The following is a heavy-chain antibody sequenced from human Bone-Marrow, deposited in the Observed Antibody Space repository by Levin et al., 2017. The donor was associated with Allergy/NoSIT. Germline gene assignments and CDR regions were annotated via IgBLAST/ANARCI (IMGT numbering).Heavy chain of an antibody. D-gene: IGHD1-7*01. CDR3: VKDRTSVDNWNYGGPFES. V-gene: IGHV3-9*01. Sequence: PGGSLRLSCEASGFTFNDFAMHWVRQVPGKSLEWVSGIMWDSSRMDYADSVKGRFIISRDNAKKCLYLEMNGLRVDDTALYYCVKDRTSVDNWNYGGPFESWGQGTLVTVSS. CDR2: IMWDSSRM. J-gene: IGHJ4*02. CDR1: GFTFNDFA.